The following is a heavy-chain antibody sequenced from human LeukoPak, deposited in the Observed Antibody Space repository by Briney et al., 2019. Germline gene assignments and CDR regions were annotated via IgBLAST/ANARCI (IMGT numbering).Heavy chain of an antibody. Sequence: SETLFLTCAVYGGSFSGYYWSWIRQPPGKGLEWIGEINHSGSTNYNPSLKSRVTISVDTSKNQFSLKLSSVTAADTAVYYCARNPNGSSSWWGWFDPWGQGTLVTVSS. CDR3: ARNPNGSSSWWGWFDP. D-gene: IGHD6-13*01. CDR2: INHSGST. V-gene: IGHV4-34*01. CDR1: GGSFSGYY. J-gene: IGHJ5*02.